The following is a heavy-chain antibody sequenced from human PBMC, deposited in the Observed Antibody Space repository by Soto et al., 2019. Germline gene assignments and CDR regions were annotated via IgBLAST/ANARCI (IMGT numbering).Heavy chain of an antibody. Sequence: SGPTLVNPTQTLTLTCAFSGFSLSTSGMCVSWIRQPPGKALEWLALINWNDDIYYSTSLKTRLTISKGTSENQVVLTVTNMDTVDTATYFCARIREFNYYDSSGYNANYWGQ. D-gene: IGHD3-22*01. CDR1: GFSLSTSGMC. V-gene: IGHV2-70*01. CDR3: ARIREFNYYDSSGYNANY. CDR2: INWNDDI. J-gene: IGHJ4*02.